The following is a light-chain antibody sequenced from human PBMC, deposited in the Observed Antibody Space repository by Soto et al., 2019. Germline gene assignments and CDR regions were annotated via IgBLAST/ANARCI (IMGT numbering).Light chain of an antibody. CDR1: QSVSSDF. Sequence: DILLTQSPGTLSLSPGETATLSRRASQSVSSDFLAWYQQKPGQSPRLLIYGASLRVTGIPDRFSGSGSGTDFTLSISSLQPEDFAVYYCQFFVRSSYIFGPGTKLEI. V-gene: IGKV3-20*01. CDR2: GAS. J-gene: IGKJ2*01. CDR3: QFFVRSSYI.